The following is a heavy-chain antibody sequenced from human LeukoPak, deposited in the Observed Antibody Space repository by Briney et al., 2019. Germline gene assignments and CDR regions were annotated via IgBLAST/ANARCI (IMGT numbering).Heavy chain of an antibody. CDR1: GYTFTSYD. D-gene: IGHD6-13*01. V-gene: IGHV1-8*01. J-gene: IGHJ4*02. CDR3: ARGARFSSSWYRLFDY. Sequence: ASVKVFCKASGYTFTSYDINWVRQATGQGLEWMGWMNPNSGNTGYAQKFLGRVTMTRNTSISTAYMELSSLRSEDTAVYYYARGARFSSSWYRLFDYWGPGTLVTVSS. CDR2: MNPNSGNT.